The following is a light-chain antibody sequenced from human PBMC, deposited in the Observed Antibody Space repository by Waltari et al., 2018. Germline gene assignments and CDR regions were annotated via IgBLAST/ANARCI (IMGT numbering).Light chain of an antibody. Sequence: QSVLTQPPSQSGTPGQRVTMSCSGSRSNIGSYSVNWYQQLPGKAPRLLMHSNVRRPSGVPGRFSASKSGTSASLDISGLQSEDEGYYYCAAWDDSLSGAWVFGGGTKLTVL. CDR3: AAWDDSLSGAWV. J-gene: IGLJ3*02. CDR2: SNV. V-gene: IGLV1-44*01. CDR1: RSNIGSYS.